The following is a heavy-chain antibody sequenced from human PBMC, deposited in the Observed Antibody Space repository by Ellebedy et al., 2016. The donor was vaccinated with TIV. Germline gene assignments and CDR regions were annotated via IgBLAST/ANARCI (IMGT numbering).Heavy chain of an antibody. D-gene: IGHD1-26*01. Sequence: SETLSLXXTVSGYSISSGYYWGWIRQSPGKGLEWIGEVTHTGDTNYNPSLESRVTMSLDTSENQFSLKVNSVTAADTAVYFCARGFPAAWELAGAWGQGTLVTVS. CDR2: VTHTGDT. V-gene: IGHV4-38-2*02. CDR3: ARGFPAAWELAGA. J-gene: IGHJ4*02. CDR1: GYSISSGYY.